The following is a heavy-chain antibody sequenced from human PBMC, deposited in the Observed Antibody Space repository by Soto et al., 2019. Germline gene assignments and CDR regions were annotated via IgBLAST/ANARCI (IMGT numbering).Heavy chain of an antibody. CDR3: ARALDSSWYSPIDY. CDR1: GFTFSSYG. D-gene: IGHD6-13*01. CDR2: IWYDGSNK. J-gene: IGHJ4*02. Sequence: QVQLVESGGGVVQPGRSLRLSCAASGFTFSSYGMHWVRQAPGKGLEWVAVIWYDGSNKYYADSVKGRFTISRDNSKNTLYLQMNSLRAEDTAVYYCARALDSSWYSPIDYWGQGTLVTVSS. V-gene: IGHV3-33*01.